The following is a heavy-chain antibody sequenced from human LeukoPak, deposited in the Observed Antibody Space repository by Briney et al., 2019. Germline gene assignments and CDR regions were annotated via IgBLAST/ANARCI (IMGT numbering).Heavy chain of an antibody. D-gene: IGHD3-10*01. CDR1: GFTFSSYA. CDR3: ARHLTYYYGSGSYYRYGMDV. J-gene: IGHJ6*02. V-gene: IGHV3-30-3*01. CDR2: ISYDGSNK. Sequence: GGSLRLSCAASGFTFSSYAMHWVRQAPGKGLEWVAVISYDGSNKYYADSVKGRFTISRDNSKNTLYLQMNSLRAEDTAVYYCARHLTYYYGSGSYYRYGMDVWGQGTMVTVSS.